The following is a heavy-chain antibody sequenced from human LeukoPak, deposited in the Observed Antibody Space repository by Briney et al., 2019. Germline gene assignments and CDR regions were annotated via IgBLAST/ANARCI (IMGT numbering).Heavy chain of an antibody. CDR2: IYHSGST. J-gene: IGHJ4*02. V-gene: IGHV4-4*02. D-gene: IGHD2-21*02. CDR3: ARDCGGDCYLGPFVY. Sequence: SGTLSLTCAVSGGSISSSNWWSWIRQPPGKGLEWIGEIYHSGSTNYNPSLKSRVTISVDKSKTQFSLKLSSVTAADTAVYYCARDCGGDCYLGPFVYWGQGTLVTVSS. CDR1: GGSISSSNW.